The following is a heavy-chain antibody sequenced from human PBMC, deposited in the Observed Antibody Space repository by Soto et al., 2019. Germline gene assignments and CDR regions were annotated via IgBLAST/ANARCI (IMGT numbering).Heavy chain of an antibody. D-gene: IGHD6-25*01. V-gene: IGHV4-31*03. J-gene: IGHJ5*02. CDR2: IYYRGST. Sequence: QVQLQESGPGLVKPSQTLSLTCTVSGGSISSGGYYWSWIRQHPGKGLEWIGYIYYRGSTYYNPSLKTRVTISVATSKNQFSLKLSSVTAADTAVYYCAREAAGILNWFDPWGQGTLVTVSS. CDR3: AREAAGILNWFDP. CDR1: GGSISSGGYY.